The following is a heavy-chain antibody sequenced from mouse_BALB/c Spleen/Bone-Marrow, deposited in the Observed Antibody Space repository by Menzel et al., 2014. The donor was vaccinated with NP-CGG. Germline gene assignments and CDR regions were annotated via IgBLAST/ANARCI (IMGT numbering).Heavy chain of an antibody. CDR2: ISFYKGAT. CDR1: GYSFTGYY. CDR3: ARSDFDY. V-gene: IGHV1S34*01. J-gene: IGHJ2*01. Sequence: LVKTGASVKISCKASGYSFTGYYMHWVKRSLGKSLEWIGYISFYKGATSYNQKFKGKATFTMDTSSSTAYMRFNSLTSEDSAVYYCARSDFDYWGQGTTLTVSS.